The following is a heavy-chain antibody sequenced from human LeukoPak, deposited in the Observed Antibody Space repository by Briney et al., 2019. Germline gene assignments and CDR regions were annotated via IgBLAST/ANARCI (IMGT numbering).Heavy chain of an antibody. J-gene: IGHJ3*02. D-gene: IGHD3-22*01. CDR1: GGSISSYY. Sequence: PSETLSLTCTVSGGSISSYYWSWIRQPPAKGLEWIGYIYYSGSTNYNPSLKSRVTISVDTSKNQFSLKLSSVTAADTAVYYCARGVPPRAYYYDSSGRRGNAFDIWGQETMVTVSS. CDR2: IYYSGST. CDR3: ARGVPPRAYYYDSSGRRGNAFDI. V-gene: IGHV4-59*01.